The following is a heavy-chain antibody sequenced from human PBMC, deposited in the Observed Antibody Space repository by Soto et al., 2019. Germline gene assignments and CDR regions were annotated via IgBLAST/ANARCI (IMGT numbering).Heavy chain of an antibody. V-gene: IGHV1-18*01. CDR3: ARTSNLGNKWLEP. Sequence: ASVKVSSKASGYTFTSYGISWVRQAPGQGLEWMGWISAYNGNTNYAQKLQGRVTMTTDTSTSKAYMELRSLRSDDTAVYYWARTSNLGNKWLEPWGQGTLVTVFS. CDR2: ISAYNGNT. J-gene: IGHJ5*02. CDR1: GYTFTSYG.